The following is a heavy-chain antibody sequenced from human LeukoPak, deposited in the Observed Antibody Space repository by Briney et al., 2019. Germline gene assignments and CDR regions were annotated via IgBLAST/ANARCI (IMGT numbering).Heavy chain of an antibody. Sequence: PGGSLRLSCAASGFTFSNYAMNWVRQAPGKGLEWVSAISNSGDNTYYADSVKGRFTISRDNSKNALYLQMNSLRAEDTALYYCAKDAQGGGFDPWGQGTLVTVSS. V-gene: IGHV3-23*01. CDR3: AKDAQGGGFDP. CDR2: ISNSGDNT. J-gene: IGHJ5*02. CDR1: GFTFSNYA.